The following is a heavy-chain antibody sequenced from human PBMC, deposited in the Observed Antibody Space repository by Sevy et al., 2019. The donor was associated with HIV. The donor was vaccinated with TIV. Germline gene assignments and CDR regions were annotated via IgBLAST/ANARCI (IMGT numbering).Heavy chain of an antibody. CDR1: GVIFNSHA. V-gene: IGHV3-23*01. D-gene: IGHD1-20*01. CDR2: ISGSGGYT. J-gene: IGHJ4*02. Sequence: GGSLRLSCAASGVIFNSHAMSWVRQAPGKGLEWVSTISGSGGYTYYSGSVKGRFSISRHNSTNTVYLQMNSLRAEDTAVYYCTNRGIVIITGFDYWGQGTLVTVSS. CDR3: TNRGIVIITGFDY.